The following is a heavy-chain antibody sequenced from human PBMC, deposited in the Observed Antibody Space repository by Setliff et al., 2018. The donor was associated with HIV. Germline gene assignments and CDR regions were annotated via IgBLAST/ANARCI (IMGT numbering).Heavy chain of an antibody. CDR2: VYPGDSDT. J-gene: IGHJ4*02. Sequence: GESLKISCQCSGFNFLAHWIGWVRQVPEKGLEWMEIVYPGDSDTRYNPSFEGQVTVSADKTITTAYLQLTSLKASDTAMYFCARLPYYVSGGVFDHWGKGTLVTVSS. CDR3: ARLPYYVSGGVFDH. V-gene: IGHV5-51*01. D-gene: IGHD3-10*01. CDR1: GFNFLAHW.